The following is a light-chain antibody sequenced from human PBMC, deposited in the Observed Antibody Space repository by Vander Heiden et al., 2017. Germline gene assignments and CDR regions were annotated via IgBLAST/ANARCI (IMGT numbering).Light chain of an antibody. Sequence: SYVLTQPPSVSVAPGQTASITCGGNNIGSKSVHWYQQKPGQAPVVVVYNDSDRPSGIPERLSGSNSGNTATLTISRVEAGDEADYYCQVWDSNTDHWVFGGGTKLTVL. J-gene: IGLJ3*02. CDR2: NDS. CDR1: NIGSKS. CDR3: QVWDSNTDHWV. V-gene: IGLV3-21*02.